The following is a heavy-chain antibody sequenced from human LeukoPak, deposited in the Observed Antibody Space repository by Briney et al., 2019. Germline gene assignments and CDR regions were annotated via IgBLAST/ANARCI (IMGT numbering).Heavy chain of an antibody. CDR2: IYCSGSP. V-gene: IGHV4-59*08. Sequence: PSETLSLTCTVSGGSISSYYWSWIRQPTGKGLVGIGYIYCSGSPNYNPSLKSRITISVDTCKKQFSLKLSSVATADTAVYYCWRTAYGGNANDAFDIWGQGTMVTVSS. CDR1: GGSISSYY. D-gene: IGHD4-23*01. J-gene: IGHJ3*02. CDR3: WRTAYGGNANDAFDI.